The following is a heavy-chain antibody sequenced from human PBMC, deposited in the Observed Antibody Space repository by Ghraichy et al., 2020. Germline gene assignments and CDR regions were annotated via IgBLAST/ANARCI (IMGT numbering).Heavy chain of an antibody. CDR1: DFTVRIKY. CDR2: IYNDDTT. CDR3: ASHISSDGGFDY. Sequence: GGSLRLSCAASDFTVRIKYMTWVRQAPGKGLEWVAMIYNDDTTHHTVSVKGRFTISRHNSYNTLYLQMNSLRVEDTAMYYCASHISSDGGFDYWGQGTLVTVSS. J-gene: IGHJ4*02. D-gene: IGHD3-16*02. V-gene: IGHV3-53*04.